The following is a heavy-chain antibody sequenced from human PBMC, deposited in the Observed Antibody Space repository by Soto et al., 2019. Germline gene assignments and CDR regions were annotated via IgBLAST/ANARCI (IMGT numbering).Heavy chain of an antibody. CDR3: ATPRLGQWLVRSFSNHFY. CDR1: GFTFSSYS. CDR2: ISSSSSYI. V-gene: IGHV3-21*01. Sequence: GGSLRLSCAASGFTFSSYSMNWVRQAPGKGLEWVSSISSSSSYIYYADSVKGRFTISRDNAKNSLYLQMNSLRAEDTAVYYCATPRLGQWLVRSFSNHFYWGQGTLVTVSS. J-gene: IGHJ4*02. D-gene: IGHD6-19*01.